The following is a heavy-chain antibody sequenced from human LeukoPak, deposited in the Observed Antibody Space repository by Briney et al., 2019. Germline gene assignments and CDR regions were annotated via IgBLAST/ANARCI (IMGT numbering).Heavy chain of an antibody. D-gene: IGHD4-11*01. Sequence: GASVKVSCKASGYTFTGYFMHYVRQAPGQGLEWMGWINPNSGGTHYAQKFQGRVTMTRDTSVNTVYMEPSRLTSDDTAVYYCAGGGFYSNYRWVELHFDYWGQGTLVTVSS. CDR1: GYTFTGYF. CDR2: INPNSGGT. J-gene: IGHJ4*02. CDR3: AGGGFYSNYRWVELHFDY. V-gene: IGHV1-2*02.